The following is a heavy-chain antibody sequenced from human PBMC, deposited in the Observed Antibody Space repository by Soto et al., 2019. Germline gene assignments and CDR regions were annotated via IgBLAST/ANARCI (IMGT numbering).Heavy chain of an antibody. V-gene: IGHV3-23*01. J-gene: IGHJ4*02. Sequence: EVQLLESGGGLVQPGGSLRLSCAASGFTFSSYAMSWVRQAPGKGLDWVSAISGSGGSTYYADSVKGRFTISSDNYKNTLYLQMNSLRAEDTAVYYCAKDDFWSDYPILFDYWGQGTLVTVSS. D-gene: IGHD3-3*01. CDR3: AKDDFWSDYPILFDY. CDR1: GFTFSSYA. CDR2: ISGSGGST.